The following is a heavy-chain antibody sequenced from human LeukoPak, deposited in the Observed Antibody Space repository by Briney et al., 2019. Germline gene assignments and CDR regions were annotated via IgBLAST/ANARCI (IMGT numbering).Heavy chain of an antibody. V-gene: IGHV4-39*07. CDR2: IYYSGST. CDR1: GGSISSSSYY. D-gene: IGHD6-19*01. J-gene: IGHJ4*02. Sequence: SETLSLTCTVSGGSISSSSYYWGWIRQPPGKGLEWIGSIYYSGSTYYNPSLKSRVTISVDTSKNQFSLKLSSVTAADTAVYFCARDLDSNTSGWYSLGYWGQGTLVTVSS. CDR3: ARDLDSNTSGWYSLGY.